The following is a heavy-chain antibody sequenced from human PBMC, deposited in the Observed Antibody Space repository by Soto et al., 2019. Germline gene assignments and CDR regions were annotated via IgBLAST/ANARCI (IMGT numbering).Heavy chain of an antibody. CDR3: AKDNSGSYMAFDI. J-gene: IGHJ3*02. Sequence: PGGSLRLSCSASGFTFSSYAMHWVRQAPGKGLEYVSAISSNGGSTYYADSVKGRFTISRDNSKNTLYLQMSSLRAEDTAVYYCAKDNSGSYMAFDIWGQGTMVTVSS. D-gene: IGHD1-26*01. CDR2: ISSNGGST. CDR1: GFTFSSYA. V-gene: IGHV3-64D*06.